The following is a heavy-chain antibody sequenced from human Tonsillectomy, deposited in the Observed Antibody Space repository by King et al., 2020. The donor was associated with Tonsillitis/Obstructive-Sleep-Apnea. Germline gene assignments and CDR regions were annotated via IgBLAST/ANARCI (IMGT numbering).Heavy chain of an antibody. CDR3: ARDSMSHYYDSSGYYTFDY. Sequence: VQLVQSGAEVKKPGASVKVSCKASGYTFTRYGISWVRQAPGQGLEWMGWIGAYNGNINYAQRLQARVTMTTDTSTSTAYMDLTSLRSDDTAVYYCARDSMSHYYDSSGYYTFDYWGQGTLVTVSS. CDR2: IGAYNGNI. CDR1: GYTFTRYG. D-gene: IGHD3-22*01. J-gene: IGHJ4*02. V-gene: IGHV1-18*01.